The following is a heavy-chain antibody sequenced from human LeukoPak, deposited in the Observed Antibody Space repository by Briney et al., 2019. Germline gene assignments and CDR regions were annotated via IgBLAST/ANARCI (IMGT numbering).Heavy chain of an antibody. CDR3: ARAPTTYYYDSSGYYFDY. J-gene: IGHJ4*02. CDR2: IYTSGST. V-gene: IGHV4-4*07. Sequence: SETLSLTCTVSGGSISSYYWSWIRQPAGKGLEWIGRIYTSGSTNYNPSLKSRVTMSVDTSKNQFSLKLSSVTAADTAVYYCARAPTTYYYDSSGYYFDYWGQGTLSPSPQ. CDR1: GGSISSYY. D-gene: IGHD3-22*01.